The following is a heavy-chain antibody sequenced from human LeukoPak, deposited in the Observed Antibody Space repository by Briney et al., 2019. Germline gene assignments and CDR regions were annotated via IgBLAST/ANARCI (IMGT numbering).Heavy chain of an antibody. V-gene: IGHV3-21*01. Sequence: GGSLRLSCAASGFTFSDYSMNWVRQGPGKGLDWVSITSRSGDDIHYADSIEGRFTISRDNAKNSLYLQMDSLRAEDTAVYYCARSFGSGTYGFLDYWGRGTLVTVSS. D-gene: IGHD3-10*01. CDR1: GFTFSDYS. CDR2: TSRSGDDI. J-gene: IGHJ4*02. CDR3: ARSFGSGTYGFLDY.